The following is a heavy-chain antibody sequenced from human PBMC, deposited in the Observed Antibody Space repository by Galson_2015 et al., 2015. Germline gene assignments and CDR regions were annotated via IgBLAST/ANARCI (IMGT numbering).Heavy chain of an antibody. CDR1: GYTFTSYA. CDR2: INAGNGNT. Sequence: SVKVSCKASGYTFTSYAMHWVRQAPGQRLEWMAWINAGNGNTKYSQKFQGRVTITRDTSASTAYMELSSLRSEDTAVYYCARDRSRYCSSTSCYANFFYYYYMDVWGKGTTVTVSS. D-gene: IGHD2-2*01. V-gene: IGHV1-3*01. J-gene: IGHJ6*03. CDR3: ARDRSRYCSSTSCYANFFYYYYMDV.